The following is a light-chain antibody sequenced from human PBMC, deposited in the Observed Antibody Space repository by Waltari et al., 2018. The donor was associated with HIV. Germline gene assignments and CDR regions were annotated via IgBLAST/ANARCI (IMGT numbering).Light chain of an antibody. J-gene: IGLJ1*01. CDR3: AAWDDSLLYV. V-gene: IGLV1-44*01. Sequence: SVLNQPPSASGTPVQRVTIPCSGCRPNIARHTVPRYQQLPGTAPKLLIYNNNLRPSGVPDRFSGSKSGTSASLAISGLQSEDEADYYCAAWDDSLLYVFGTGTKVTVL. CDR2: NNN. CDR1: RPNIARHT.